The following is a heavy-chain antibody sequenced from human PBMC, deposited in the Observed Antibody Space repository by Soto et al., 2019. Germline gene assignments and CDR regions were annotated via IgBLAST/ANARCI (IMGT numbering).Heavy chain of an antibody. CDR3: ARGRRVVTAIERGYYFDY. D-gene: IGHD2-21*02. J-gene: IGHJ4*02. V-gene: IGHV4-31*03. Sequence: SETLSLTCTVSGGSISSGGYYWSWIRQHPGKGLEWIGYIYYSGSTYYNPSLKSRVTISVDTSKNQFSLKLSSVTAADTAVYYCARGRRVVTAIERGYYFDYWGQGTLVTVSS. CDR1: GGSISSGGYY. CDR2: IYYSGST.